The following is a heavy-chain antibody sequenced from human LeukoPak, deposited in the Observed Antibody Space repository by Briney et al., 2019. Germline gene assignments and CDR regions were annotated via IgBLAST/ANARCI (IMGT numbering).Heavy chain of an antibody. CDR3: ASGGYFWYYFDY. V-gene: IGHV1-69*05. D-gene: IGHD4-23*01. J-gene: IGHJ4*02. CDR1: GGTFSSYA. CDR2: IIPIFGTA. Sequence: SVKVSCKASGGTFSSYAISWVRQAPGQGLEWMGGIIPIFGTANYAQKFQGRVTITTDESTSTAYMELSSLRSEDTAVYYCASGGYFWYYFDYWGQGALVTVSS.